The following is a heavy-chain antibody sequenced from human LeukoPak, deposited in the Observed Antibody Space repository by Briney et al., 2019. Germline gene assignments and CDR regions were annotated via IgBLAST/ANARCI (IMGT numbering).Heavy chain of an antibody. Sequence: PGGSLRLSCAVSGFSFSTYAVSWVRQPPGKGLEWIGEVYYRGNTNFDPSLWGRVAMSVDTSNNQLSLKLSSVTAADTAMYYCARDRWFDPWGQGTLVTVSS. CDR2: VYYRGNT. J-gene: IGHJ5*02. V-gene: IGHV4-4*02. CDR3: ARDRWFDP. CDR1: GFSFSTYAV.